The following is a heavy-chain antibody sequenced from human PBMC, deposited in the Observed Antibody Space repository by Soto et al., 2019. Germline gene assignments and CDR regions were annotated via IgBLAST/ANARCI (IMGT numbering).Heavy chain of an antibody. CDR3: ARVDNIVAVKWFDP. V-gene: IGHV4-38-2*01. J-gene: IGHJ5*02. CDR2: VHYSGST. Sequence: SETVSLTCAVSGYSISSGYYWGWIRQPPGKGLEWIGSVHYSGSTYYNPSLKSRVTISIDTSKNQISLKLTSVTAADTAVYYCARVDNIVAVKWFDPWGQGTLVTVSS. CDR1: GYSISSGYY. D-gene: IGHD6-13*01.